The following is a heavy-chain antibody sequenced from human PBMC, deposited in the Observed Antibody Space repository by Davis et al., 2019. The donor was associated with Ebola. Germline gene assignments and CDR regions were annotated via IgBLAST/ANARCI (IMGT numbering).Heavy chain of an antibody. J-gene: IGHJ3*02. CDR3: ARQNDYSNFDAFDI. D-gene: IGHD4-11*01. V-gene: IGHV5-51*01. CDR1: GYDFTSYL. Sequence: GESLKISCKTSGYDFTSYLIGWVRQVPGKGLEWMGTISPGDSDTRFSPSIQGQVTISADTSITTAYLQWSSLKASDTAIYYCARQNDYSNFDAFDIWGQGTMVTVSS. CDR2: ISPGDSDT.